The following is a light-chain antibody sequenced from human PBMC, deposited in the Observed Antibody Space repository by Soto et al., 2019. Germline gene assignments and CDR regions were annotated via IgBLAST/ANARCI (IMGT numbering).Light chain of an antibody. J-gene: IGLJ1*01. Sequence: QSVLTQPRSVSGSPGQSVTISCTGSSSDVGGYNYVSWYQQQPGKAPKLLIYDVTIRTSGVSARFSGSKSGNTASLTISGLQAEDDADYYCCSYAGSGTFVFGTGTKVTVL. CDR2: DVT. V-gene: IGLV2-11*01. CDR3: CSYAGSGTFV. CDR1: SSDVGGYNY.